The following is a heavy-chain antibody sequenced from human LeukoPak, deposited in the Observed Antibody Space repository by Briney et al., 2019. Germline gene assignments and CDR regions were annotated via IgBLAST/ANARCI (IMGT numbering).Heavy chain of an antibody. J-gene: IGHJ4*02. CDR2: ISAYNGNT. V-gene: IGHV1-18*01. D-gene: IGHD1-26*01. CDR1: GYTLTSYG. CDR3: AREPGRVGATDFDY. Sequence: ASGKVCCKASGYTLTSYGISWGRQGPGQGLEWMGWISAYNGNTNYAQKLQGRVTMTTDTSTSTAYMELRSLRSDDTAVYYCAREPGRVGATDFDYWGQGTLVTVSS.